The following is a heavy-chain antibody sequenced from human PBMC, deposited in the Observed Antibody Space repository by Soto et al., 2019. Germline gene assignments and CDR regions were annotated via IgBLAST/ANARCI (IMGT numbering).Heavy chain of an antibody. CDR3: ARDGHDYVWGSFTY. J-gene: IGHJ4*02. Sequence: PSETLSLTCTVSGGSISSGDYYWSWIRQPPGKGLEWIGYIYYSGSTYYNPSLKSRVTISVDTSKNQFSLKLSSVTAADTAVYYCARDGHDYVWGSFTYWGQGTLVTVPS. V-gene: IGHV4-30-4*01. D-gene: IGHD3-16*01. CDR2: IYYSGST. CDR1: GGSISSGDYY.